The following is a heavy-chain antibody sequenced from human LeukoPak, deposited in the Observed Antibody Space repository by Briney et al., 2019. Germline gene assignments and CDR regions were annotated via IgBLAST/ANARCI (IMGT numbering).Heavy chain of an antibody. V-gene: IGHV4-4*07. D-gene: IGHD3-10*01. Sequence: SETLSLTCTVSGGSFSSYYWSWIRQPAGKGLEWIGHIYTSGATNYNPSLKSRVTMSIDTSKNQFSLKLSSVTAADTAIYYCARDAKYYFGSRTYFFFEYWGQGTLLTVSS. CDR1: GGSFSSYY. CDR2: IYTSGAT. J-gene: IGHJ4*02. CDR3: ARDAKYYFGSRTYFFFEY.